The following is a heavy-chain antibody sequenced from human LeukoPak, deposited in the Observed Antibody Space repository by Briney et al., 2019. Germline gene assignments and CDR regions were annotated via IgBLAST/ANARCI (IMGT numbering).Heavy chain of an antibody. J-gene: IGHJ6*03. CDR3: ARQAYSYCSSTSCYPDYYYYYYMDV. Sequence: PSETLSLTCTVSGGSISSHYWSWIRQPPGKGLEWIGYIYYSGSTNYNPSLKSRVTISVDTSKNQFSLKLSSVTAADTAVYYCARQAYSYCSSTSCYPDYYYYYYMDVWGKGTTVTVSS. D-gene: IGHD2-2*01. V-gene: IGHV4-59*11. CDR2: IYYSGST. CDR1: GGSISSHY.